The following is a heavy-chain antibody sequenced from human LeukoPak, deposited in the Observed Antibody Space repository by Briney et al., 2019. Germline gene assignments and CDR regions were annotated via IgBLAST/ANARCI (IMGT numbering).Heavy chain of an antibody. D-gene: IGHD3-10*01. J-gene: IGHJ4*02. CDR3: AREAFRGIRTFDY. CDR1: GFTFSSYW. V-gene: IGHV3-74*01. Sequence: GGSLRLFCAASGFTFSSYWMHWVGQAPGKGLGWVSRINSDGSSTSYADSVKGRFTISRDNAKNTLYLQMNSLRAEDTAVYYCAREAFRGIRTFDYWGQGTLVTVSS. CDR2: INSDGSST.